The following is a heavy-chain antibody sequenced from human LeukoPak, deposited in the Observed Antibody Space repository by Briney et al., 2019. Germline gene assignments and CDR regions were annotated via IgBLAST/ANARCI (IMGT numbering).Heavy chain of an antibody. V-gene: IGHV4-59*01. CDR2: IYYSGST. Sequence: SETLSLTCTVSGGSISSYYWSWIRQPPGKGLEWIGYIYYSGSTNYNPSLTSRVTISVDTSKNQFSLKLSSVTAADTAVYYCARGAGGKGDYWGQGTLVTVSS. J-gene: IGHJ4*02. D-gene: IGHD4-23*01. CDR1: GGSISSYY. CDR3: ARGAGGKGDY.